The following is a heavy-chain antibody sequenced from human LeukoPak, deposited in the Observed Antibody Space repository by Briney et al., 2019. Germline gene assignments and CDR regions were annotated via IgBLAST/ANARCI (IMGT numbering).Heavy chain of an antibody. V-gene: IGHV3-23*01. Sequence: GGSLRLSCAASGFTFSRHAMTWVRQAPGKGLEWVSGISDSGGSTYYADSVKGRFTISRDNSKNALYLQMNRLRAEDTAVYYCAKDLVGLLYDSTPLWGQGTLVIVSS. J-gene: IGHJ4*02. D-gene: IGHD3-22*01. CDR2: ISDSGGST. CDR3: AKDLVGLLYDSTPL. CDR1: GFTFSRHA.